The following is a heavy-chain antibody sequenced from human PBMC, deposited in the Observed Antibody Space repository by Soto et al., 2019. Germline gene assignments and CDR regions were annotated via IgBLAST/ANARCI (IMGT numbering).Heavy chain of an antibody. V-gene: IGHV1-18*04. CDR2: ISAYNDNT. CDR1: GYTFTSYG. D-gene: IGHD2-21*01. J-gene: IGHJ4*02. CDR3: ACGDALDY. Sequence: ASVKVSCKASGYTFTSYGISWVRQAPGHGLEWMGWISAYNDNTNYPQKLQGRVTMTTDTYTITAYMELRTLRSDDPAVYYCACGDALDYWGQGTLVTVSS.